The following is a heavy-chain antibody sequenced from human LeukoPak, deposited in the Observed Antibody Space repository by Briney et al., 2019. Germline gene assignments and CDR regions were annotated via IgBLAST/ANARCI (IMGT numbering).Heavy chain of an antibody. Sequence: SETLSLTCTVSGYSISSGYYWSWIRQPAGKGLEWIGRIYTSGSTTYNPSLKSRVTISGDTSENQFSLRLSSVTAADTAVYYCARGLVGLDYWGQGTLVTVSS. J-gene: IGHJ4*02. D-gene: IGHD2-21*01. CDR1: GYSISSGYY. CDR2: IYTSGST. CDR3: ARGLVGLDY. V-gene: IGHV4-61*02.